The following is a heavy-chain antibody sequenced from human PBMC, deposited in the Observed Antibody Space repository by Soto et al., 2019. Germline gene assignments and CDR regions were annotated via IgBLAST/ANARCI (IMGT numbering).Heavy chain of an antibody. CDR1: GYTFTSYG. CDR3: ARRITMVRGVKNWFDP. D-gene: IGHD3-10*01. CDR2: ISAYNGNT. V-gene: IGHV1-18*01. Sequence: ASVKVSCKASGYTFTSYGISWVRQAPGQGLEWMGWISAYNGNTNYAQKLQGRVNMTTDTSTSTAYMELRSLRSDDTAVYYCARRITMVRGVKNWFDPWGQGTLVTVSS. J-gene: IGHJ5*02.